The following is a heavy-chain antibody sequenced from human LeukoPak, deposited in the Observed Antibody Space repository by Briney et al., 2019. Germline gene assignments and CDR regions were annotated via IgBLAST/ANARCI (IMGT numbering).Heavy chain of an antibody. V-gene: IGHV4-31*11. CDR3: ARGRRELKYAPDY. CDR2: IYYTAGV. J-gene: IGHJ4*02. D-gene: IGHD1-7*01. CDR1: GASMRSETHY. Sequence: SETLSLTCDVSGASMRSETHYWSWLRQHPGKGPEWIAYIYYTAGVYYNPSLESRVSISLDASENQFSLKLSSVTAADTAVYYCARGRRELKYAPDYWGQGTLVTVSS.